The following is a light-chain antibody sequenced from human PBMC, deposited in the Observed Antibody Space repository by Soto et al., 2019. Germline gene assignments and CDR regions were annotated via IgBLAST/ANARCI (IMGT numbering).Light chain of an antibody. CDR3: SSYTISSTPV. V-gene: IGLV2-14*01. CDR1: SSDVGGYNY. Sequence: QSALTQPASVSGSPGQSITISCTGTSSDVGGYNYVSWYQQHPGKAPKLMIYEVSNRPSGVSNRFSGSKSGNTASLTISGLQAEDEADYYCSSYTISSTPVFGGGTKLTVL. J-gene: IGLJ2*01. CDR2: EVS.